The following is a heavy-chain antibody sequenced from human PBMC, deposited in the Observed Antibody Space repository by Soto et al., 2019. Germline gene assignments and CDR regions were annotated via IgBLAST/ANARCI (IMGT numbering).Heavy chain of an antibody. J-gene: IGHJ5*02. CDR1: GFTFSSYG. CDR3: AKRQPCSGSSTIPAA. CDR2: IWYDGSNK. Sequence: GGSLRLSCAASGFTFSSYGMHWVRQAPGKGLEWVAVIWYDGSNKYYADSVKGRFTISRDNSKNTLYLQMNSLRAEDTAVYFCAKRQPCSGSSTIPAALGQGTLVTVSS. D-gene: IGHD1-26*01. V-gene: IGHV3-33*06.